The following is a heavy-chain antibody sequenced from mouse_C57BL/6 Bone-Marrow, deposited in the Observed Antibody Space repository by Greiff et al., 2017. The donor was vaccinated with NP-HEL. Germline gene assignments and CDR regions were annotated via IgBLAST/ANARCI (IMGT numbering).Heavy chain of an antibody. CDR2: IDPNSGGT. V-gene: IGHV1-72*01. J-gene: IGHJ3*01. CDR3: ARDQYIGRSNYDLAY. CDR1: GYTFTSYW. D-gene: IGHD2-5*01. Sequence: QVQLKQPGAELVKPGASVKLSCKASGYTFTSYWMHWVKQRPGRGLEWIGRIDPNSGGTKYNEKFKSKATLTVDKPSSTAYMQLSSLTSEDSAVYYCARDQYIGRSNYDLAYWGQGTLVTVSA.